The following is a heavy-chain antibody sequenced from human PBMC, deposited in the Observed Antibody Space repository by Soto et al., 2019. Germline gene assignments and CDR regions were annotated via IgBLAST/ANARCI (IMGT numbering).Heavy chain of an antibody. V-gene: IGHV3-30*18. Sequence: QVQLVEYGGGVVQPGRSLRLSCAASGFTFSSYGMHWVRQAPGKGLEWVAVISYDGSNKYYADSVKGRFTISRDNSKNPLYLQMNSLRVEDTAVYYCAKDLLRPGRAYGMDVWGQGTTVTVSS. CDR2: ISYDGSNK. J-gene: IGHJ6*02. CDR1: GFTFSSYG. CDR3: AKDLLRPGRAYGMDV.